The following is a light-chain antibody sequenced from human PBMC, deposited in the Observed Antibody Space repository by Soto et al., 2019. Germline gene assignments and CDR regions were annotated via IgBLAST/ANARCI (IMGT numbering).Light chain of an antibody. CDR3: QAWDSSIVV. CDR2: QDS. CDR1: KLGDKY. J-gene: IGLJ2*01. V-gene: IGLV3-1*01. Sequence: YELTQPPSVSVSPGQTASITCSGDKLGDKYACWYQQKPGQSPVLVIYQDSKRPSGIPERFSGSNSGNTATLTISGTQAMDEADYYCQAWDSSIVVFGGGTKLTVL.